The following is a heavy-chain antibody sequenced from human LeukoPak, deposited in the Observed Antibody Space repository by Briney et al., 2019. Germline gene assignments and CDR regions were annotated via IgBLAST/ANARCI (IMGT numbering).Heavy chain of an antibody. CDR2: ISGSGGST. J-gene: IGHJ4*02. CDR1: GFTFSSYA. D-gene: IGHD3-22*01. V-gene: IGHV3-23*01. CDR3: AKDPTDSSGYYLDFDY. Sequence: RAGGSLRLSCAASGFTFSSYAMSWVRQAPGRGLEWVSAISGSGGSTYYADSVKGRFTISRDNSKNTLYLQMNSLRAEDTAVYYCAKDPTDSSGYYLDFDYWGQGTLVTVSS.